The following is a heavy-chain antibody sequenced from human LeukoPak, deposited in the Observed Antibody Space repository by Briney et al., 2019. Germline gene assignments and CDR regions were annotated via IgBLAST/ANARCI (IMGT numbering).Heavy chain of an antibody. CDR3: ARGKIAARRGSWFDP. V-gene: IGHV1-8*01. CDR2: MNPNSGNT. CDR1: GYTFTSYD. Sequence: GASVKVSCKASGYTFTSYDINWVRQATGQGLEWMGWMNPNSGNTGYTQKFQGRVTMTRNTSINTAYMELSSLRSEDTAVYYCARGKIAARRGSWFDPWGQGTLVTVSS. J-gene: IGHJ5*02. D-gene: IGHD6-6*01.